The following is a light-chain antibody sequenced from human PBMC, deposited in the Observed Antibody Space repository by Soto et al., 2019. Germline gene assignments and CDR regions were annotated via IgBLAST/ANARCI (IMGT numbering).Light chain of an antibody. CDR2: DVS. J-gene: IGLJ3*02. Sequence: QSALTQPRSVSGSPGQSVTISCTGTTSDVGGYNYVSWYQQHPGKAPKFMLYDVSKRPSGVPDRFSGSKSGNTASLTISGLQAEDEADYYCCSYAGGFTLVFSGGTKLTVL. CDR1: TSDVGGYNY. CDR3: CSYAGGFTLV. V-gene: IGLV2-11*01.